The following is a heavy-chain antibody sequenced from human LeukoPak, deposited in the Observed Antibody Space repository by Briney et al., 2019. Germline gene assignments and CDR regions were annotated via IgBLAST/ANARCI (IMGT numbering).Heavy chain of an antibody. J-gene: IGHJ5*02. V-gene: IGHV4-59*11. CDR1: GASIRSHY. D-gene: IGHD2-15*01. Sequence: PSETLSLTCTVSGASIRSHYWSWIRQPPGKGLEWIGYMYYSGNSNYNPALKSRVTISVDTSKNQFSLKLSSVTAADTAVYYCAREDRLGYCSGGSCYDWFDPWGQGTLVTVSS. CDR3: AREDRLGYCSGGSCYDWFDP. CDR2: MYYSGNS.